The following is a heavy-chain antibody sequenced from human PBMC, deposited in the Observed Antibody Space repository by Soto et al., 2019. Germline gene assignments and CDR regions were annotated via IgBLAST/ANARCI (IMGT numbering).Heavy chain of an antibody. V-gene: IGHV1-2*02. J-gene: IGHJ6*02. D-gene: IGHD6-19*01. CDR2: INPNSGGT. CDR3: ARAGYSSGWYYYYGMDV. CDR1: GYTFTGYY. Sequence: ASVKVSCKASGYTFTGYYMHWVRQAPGQGLEWMGWINPNSGGTNYAQKFQGRVTMTRDTSISTAYMELRSLRSDDTAVYYCARAGYSSGWYYYYGMDVWGQGTTVTVSS.